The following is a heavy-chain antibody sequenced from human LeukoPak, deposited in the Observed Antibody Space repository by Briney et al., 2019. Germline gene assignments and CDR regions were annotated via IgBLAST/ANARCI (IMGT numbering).Heavy chain of an antibody. CDR2: ISGSGGST. V-gene: IGHV3-23*01. J-gene: IGHJ4*02. Sequence: PGGSLRLSCAASGFTFSSYAMSWVRQAPGKGLEWVSAISGSGGSTYYADSVKGRFTISRDSSKNTLYLQMNSLRAEDTAVYYCAKDPVPAAIRPRDATDYWGQGTLVTVSS. CDR1: GFTFSSYA. D-gene: IGHD2-2*02. CDR3: AKDPVPAAIRPRDATDY.